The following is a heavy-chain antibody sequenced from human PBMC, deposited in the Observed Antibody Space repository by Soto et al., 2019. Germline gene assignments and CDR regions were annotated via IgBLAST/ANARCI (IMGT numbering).Heavy chain of an antibody. V-gene: IGHV3-7*01. CDR3: ARAPNSYPIDY. Sequence: GGSLGLSCVASGFTFSTYWMSWVRLAPGKGLEWVATIKQDGNEKHYVDSVKGRFTISRDNAKNSLYLQMNSLRAEDTAVYYCARAPNSYPIDYWGQGTLVTVSS. CDR1: GFTFSTYW. CDR2: IKQDGNEK. D-gene: IGHD5-18*01. J-gene: IGHJ4*02.